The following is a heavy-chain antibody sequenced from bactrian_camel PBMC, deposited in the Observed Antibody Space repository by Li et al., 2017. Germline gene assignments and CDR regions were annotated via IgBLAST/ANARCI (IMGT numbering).Heavy chain of an antibody. D-gene: IGHD3*01. CDR3: AARMNMGMTATSDFGY. Sequence: VQLVESGGGSVQAGGSLKLSCLISGYRAGTSGMGWFRQAPGKGLEWVSSINSGGGRTYYADSVKGRFTCSFDNAKNTMDLQMNSLKPEDTAVYYCAARMNMGMTATSDFGYWGQGTQVTVS. CDR1: GYRAGTSG. CDR2: INSGGGRT. V-gene: IGHV3S40*01. J-gene: IGHJ6*01.